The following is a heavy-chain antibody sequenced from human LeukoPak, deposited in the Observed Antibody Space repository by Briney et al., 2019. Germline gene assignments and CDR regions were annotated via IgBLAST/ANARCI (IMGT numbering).Heavy chain of an antibody. Sequence: SETLSLTCTVSGGSTSSYYWSWIRQPPGKGLEWIGYIYYSGSTNYNPSLKSRVTISVDTSKNQFSLKLSSVTAADTAVYYCARQYYYGSGSYYDLWGQGTLVTVSS. CDR2: IYYSGST. CDR1: GGSTSSYY. V-gene: IGHV4-59*01. D-gene: IGHD3-10*01. J-gene: IGHJ4*02. CDR3: ARQYYYGSGSYYDL.